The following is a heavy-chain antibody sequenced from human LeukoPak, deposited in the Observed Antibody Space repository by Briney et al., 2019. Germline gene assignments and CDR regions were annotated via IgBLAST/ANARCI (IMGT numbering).Heavy chain of an antibody. V-gene: IGHV4-34*01. CDR1: GESFSGYY. J-gene: IGHJ4*02. Sequence: SETLSLTCAVYGESFSGYYWSWIRQPPGKGLEWIGEINHSGSTNYNPSLKSRVTISVDTSKNQFSLKLSSVTAADTAVYYCARLVTDVLRYFDWLLPYYFDYWGQGTLVTVSS. D-gene: IGHD3-9*01. CDR3: ARLVTDVLRYFDWLLPYYFDY. CDR2: INHSGST.